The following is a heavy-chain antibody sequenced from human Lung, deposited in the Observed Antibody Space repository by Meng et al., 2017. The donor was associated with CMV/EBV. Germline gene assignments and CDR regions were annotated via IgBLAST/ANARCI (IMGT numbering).Heavy chain of an antibody. V-gene: IGHV4-31*03. CDR2: IHSSGST. CDR3: ARASYGSGSPLGESWFDP. CDR1: GGSISSGGYY. Sequence: QVQLQESAPGLVKPSQTLSLTCTVSGGSISSGGYYWSWIRQHPGKGLEWIGYIHSSGSTYYNPSLRSRLTISVDTSKNQFSLKLSSVTAADTAVYYCARASYGSGSPLGESWFDPWGQGTLVTVFS. D-gene: IGHD3-10*01. J-gene: IGHJ5*02.